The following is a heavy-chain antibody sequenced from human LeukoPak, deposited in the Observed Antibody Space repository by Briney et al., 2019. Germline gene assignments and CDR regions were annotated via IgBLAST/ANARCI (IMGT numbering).Heavy chain of an antibody. D-gene: IGHD3-22*01. CDR3: ARGGPAPHRITLIVVASSTDAFDI. J-gene: IGHJ3*02. V-gene: IGHV1-18*01. CDR2: ISAYNGDT. CDR1: GYTFTSSG. Sequence: GASVKVSCKASGYTFTSSGISWVRQAPGQGLEWMGWISAYNGDTNYAQKLQGRVTMTTDTSTSTAYMELRSLRSDDTAVYYCARGGPAPHRITLIVVASSTDAFDIWGQGTMVTVSS.